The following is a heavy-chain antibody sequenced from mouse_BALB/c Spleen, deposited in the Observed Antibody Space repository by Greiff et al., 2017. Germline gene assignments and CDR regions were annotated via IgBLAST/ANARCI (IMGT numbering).Heavy chain of an antibody. J-gene: IGHJ4*01. Sequence: VQLQQSGAELVRPGTSVKVSCKASGYAFTNYLIEWVKQRPGQGLEGIGVINPGSGGTNYNEKFKGKATLTADKSSSTAYMQLSSLTSDDSAVYFCARAYYGSSYYAMDYWGQGTSVTVSS. CDR1: GYAFTNYL. D-gene: IGHD1-1*01. V-gene: IGHV1-54*01. CDR3: ARAYYGSSYYAMDY. CDR2: INPGSGGT.